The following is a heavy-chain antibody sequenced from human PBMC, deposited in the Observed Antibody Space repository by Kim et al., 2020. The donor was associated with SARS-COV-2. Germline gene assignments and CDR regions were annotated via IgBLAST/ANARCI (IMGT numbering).Heavy chain of an antibody. D-gene: IGHD6-19*01. J-gene: IGHJ4*02. CDR2: ISPSGSTI. Sequence: GGSLRLSCAASGFTFSSYEMNWVRQAPGKGLEWVSYISPSGSTIKYADSVKVRFTLSRDNAKNSLYLQMNSLRAEDTAVYYCARESDVAGNDYWGQGTLV. CDR1: GFTFSSYE. CDR3: ARESDVAGNDY. V-gene: IGHV3-48*03.